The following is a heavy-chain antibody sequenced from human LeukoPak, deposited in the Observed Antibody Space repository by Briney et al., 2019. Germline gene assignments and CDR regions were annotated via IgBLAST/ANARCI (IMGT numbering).Heavy chain of an antibody. CDR2: ISGSGDST. CDR1: GFTFSSYA. D-gene: IGHD3-22*01. J-gene: IGHJ4*02. Sequence: GGSLRLSCAASGFTFSSYAMNWVRQAPGKGLEWVSAISGSGDSTYYADSVKGRFTISRDNSKNTLYLQMNSLRDEDAAVYYCAKVHYSDSRAYYPYYFDYWGQGTLVAASS. V-gene: IGHV3-23*01. CDR3: AKVHYSDSRAYYPYYFDY.